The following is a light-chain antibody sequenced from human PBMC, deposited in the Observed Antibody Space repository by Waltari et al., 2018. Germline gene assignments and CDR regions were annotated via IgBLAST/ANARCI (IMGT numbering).Light chain of an antibody. CDR1: SSTVGSNS. CDR3: GTWDSSLSAV. Sequence: QSVLTQPPSVSAAPGQKVTISCSGSSSTVGSNSVSWYQQLPGTAPKLLIYDNVKRPSGIPDRFSGSKSGTSATLDITGLHTGDEADYFCGTWDSSLSAVFGGGSKLTVL. V-gene: IGLV1-51*01. J-gene: IGLJ2*01. CDR2: DNV.